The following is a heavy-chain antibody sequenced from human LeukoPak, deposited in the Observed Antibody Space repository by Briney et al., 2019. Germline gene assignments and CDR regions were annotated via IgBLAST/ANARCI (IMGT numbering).Heavy chain of an antibody. Sequence: SEALSLTCTVSGGSISSGGYYWSWIRQHPGKGLEWIGYIYYSGSTYYNPSLKSRVTISVDTSKNQFSLKLSSVTAADTAVYYCARADSGSLTDSWFDPWGQGTLVTVSS. CDR2: IYYSGST. CDR3: ARADSGSLTDSWFDP. D-gene: IGHD1-26*01. V-gene: IGHV4-31*03. CDR1: GGSISSGGYY. J-gene: IGHJ5*02.